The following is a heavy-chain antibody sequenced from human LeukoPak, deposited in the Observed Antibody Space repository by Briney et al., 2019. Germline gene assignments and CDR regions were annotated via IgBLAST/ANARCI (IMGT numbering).Heavy chain of an antibody. V-gene: IGHV3-30*18. D-gene: IGHD4-17*01. CDR2: MSYDGGNK. Sequence: GRPLRLSCAASGFIFSDYGMHWVRQAPGKGLDWVAFMSYDGGNKYYADSLEGRFTISRDNSKNTLYLQMNTLRAEDTAVYSCAKVGRNYGDYNGWFDPWDQGTLVTVSS. CDR1: GFIFSDYG. J-gene: IGHJ5*02. CDR3: AKVGRNYGDYNGWFDP.